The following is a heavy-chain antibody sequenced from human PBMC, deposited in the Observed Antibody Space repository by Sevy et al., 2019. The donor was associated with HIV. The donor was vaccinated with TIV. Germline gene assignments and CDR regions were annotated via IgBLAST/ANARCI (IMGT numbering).Heavy chain of an antibody. J-gene: IGHJ4*02. V-gene: IGHV3-23*01. CDR2: ISGRGGST. CDR1: GFTFSSYA. CDR3: AKMGPWDYAREDYFDY. Sequence: GGSLRLSCAASGFTFSSYAMSWVRQAPGKGLEWVSAISGRGGSTYYADSVKGRFTISRDNSKNTLYLQMNGLRAEDTAVYYCAKMGPWDYAREDYFDYWGQGTLVTVSS. D-gene: IGHD4-17*01.